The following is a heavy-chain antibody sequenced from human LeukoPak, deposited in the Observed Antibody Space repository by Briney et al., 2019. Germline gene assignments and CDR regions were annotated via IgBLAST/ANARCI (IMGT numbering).Heavy chain of an antibody. D-gene: IGHD3-3*02. CDR1: GFTFSFSA. CDR3: AKNGHFWRIDYYYYMDV. V-gene: IGHV3-23*01. Sequence: GGSLRLSCEASGFTFSFSAKSWVRQAPGSGLQWVSTIRGSSGSAFYADSVKGRFTISRDNSKNTLYLQMQSLRAEDTAVYFCAKNGHFWRIDYYYYMDVWGKGTTVTVSS. J-gene: IGHJ6*03. CDR2: IRGSSGSA.